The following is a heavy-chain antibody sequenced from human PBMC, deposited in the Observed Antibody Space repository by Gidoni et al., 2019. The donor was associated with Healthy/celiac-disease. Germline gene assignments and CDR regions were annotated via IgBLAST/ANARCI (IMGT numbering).Heavy chain of an antibody. Sequence: QVQLQESGPGLVKPSETLSLTCTVAGGSISSYYWSWIRQPPGKGLEWIGYIYYSGSTNYNPSLKSRVTISVDTSKNQFSLKLSSVTAADTAVYYCARGAYSSSWQITFYYYYGMDVWGQGTTVTVSS. D-gene: IGHD6-13*01. J-gene: IGHJ6*02. CDR2: IYYSGST. CDR3: ARGAYSSSWQITFYYYYGMDV. V-gene: IGHV4-59*01. CDR1: GGSISSYY.